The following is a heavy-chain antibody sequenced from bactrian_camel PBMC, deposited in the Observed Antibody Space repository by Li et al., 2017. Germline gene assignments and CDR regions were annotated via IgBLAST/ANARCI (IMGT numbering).Heavy chain of an antibody. D-gene: IGHD1*01. Sequence: HVQLVESGGGSVQAGGSLRLACSGSTDLYTYRYHMGRFRQAPGKDREAVAVIDSDGDTTYADSVKGRFTVSRDNANNTVNLMMNSLKPEDTAMYYCATCWCGFCTQISDYNDWGQGTQVTVS. CDR1: TDLYTYRYH. CDR3: ATCWCGFCTQISDYND. V-gene: IGHV3S53*01. J-gene: IGHJ4*01. CDR2: IDSDGDT.